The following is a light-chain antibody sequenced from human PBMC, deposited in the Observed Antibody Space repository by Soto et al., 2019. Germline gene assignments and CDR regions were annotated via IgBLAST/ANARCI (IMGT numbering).Light chain of an antibody. CDR3: CSWAGSNTFYF. V-gene: IGLV2-23*02. CDR2: EVS. CDR1: TTDVGSYNL. J-gene: IGLJ1*01. Sequence: QSALTQPASVSGSPGQSITLSCTGTTTDVGSYNLVSWYQQHPGRAHKLMIYEVSRRPSGVSNRFSGSKSGNTASLTISGLQAEDEADYYCCSWAGSNTFYFFGTGTKVTVL.